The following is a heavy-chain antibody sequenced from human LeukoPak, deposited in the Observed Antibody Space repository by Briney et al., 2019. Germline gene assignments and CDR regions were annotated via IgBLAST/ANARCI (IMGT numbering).Heavy chain of an antibody. J-gene: IGHJ4*02. Sequence: ASVKVSCKASGYTFTSYYMHWVRQAPGQGLEWMGITYPSGGSTSYAQKFQGRVTMTRDTSTSTVYMELSSLRSEDTAVYYCARDSGTGPIDYWGQGTLVTVSS. D-gene: IGHD1-7*01. CDR3: ARDSGTGPIDY. CDR2: TYPSGGST. CDR1: GYTFTSYY. V-gene: IGHV1-46*01.